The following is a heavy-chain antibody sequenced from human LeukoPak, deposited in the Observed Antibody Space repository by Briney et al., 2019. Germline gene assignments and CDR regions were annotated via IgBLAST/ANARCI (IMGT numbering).Heavy chain of an antibody. V-gene: IGHV1-18*01. D-gene: IGHD3-9*01. Sequence: ASVKLSCKASGYTFTSYGISWVRQAPGQGLEWIVWISAYKGNTNYAQKLQGRVTMTTDTSTSTAYMELRSLRSHDTGVYYCARDNGPGYDILTGYYRGFDYWGQGTLVTVSS. CDR1: GYTFTSYG. CDR3: ARDNGPGYDILTGYYRGFDY. CDR2: ISAYKGNT. J-gene: IGHJ4*02.